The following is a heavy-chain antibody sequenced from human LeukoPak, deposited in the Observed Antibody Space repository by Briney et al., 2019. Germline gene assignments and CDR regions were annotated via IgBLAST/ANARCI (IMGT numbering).Heavy chain of an antibody. CDR2: INHSGST. D-gene: IGHD3-22*01. Sequence: SETLSLTCAVYGGSFSGYYWSWIRQPPGKGLEWIGEINHSGSTNYNPSLKSRVTISVDTSKNQFSLKLSSVTAADTAVYYCARASRTYYYDSSGYYYAYWGQGTLVTVSS. J-gene: IGHJ4*02. CDR1: GGSFSGYY. CDR3: ARASRTYYYDSSGYYYAY. V-gene: IGHV4-34*01.